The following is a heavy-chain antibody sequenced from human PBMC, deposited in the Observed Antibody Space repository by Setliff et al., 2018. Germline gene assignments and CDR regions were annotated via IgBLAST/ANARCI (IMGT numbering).Heavy chain of an antibody. CDR1: GFSFSTFG. CDR2: ISPYSGES. Sequence: GASVKVSCKTSGFSFSTFGFSWVRQAPGQGLEWMGWISPYSGESNYAQKFQDRLTVTADTSTKTTYMELRSLTSDDTAVYYCAREGVHTRSSTDYHYYMDVWGRGTTVTVSS. D-gene: IGHD1-26*01. J-gene: IGHJ6*03. V-gene: IGHV1-18*01. CDR3: AREGVHTRSSTDYHYYMDV.